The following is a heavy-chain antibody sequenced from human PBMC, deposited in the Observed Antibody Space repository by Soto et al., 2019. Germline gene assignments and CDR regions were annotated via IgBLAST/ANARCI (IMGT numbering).Heavy chain of an antibody. J-gene: IGHJ6*02. V-gene: IGHV1-69*01. CDR3: AREEGIAAAGTYYYGMDV. Sequence: QVQLVQSGAEVKKPGSSVKVSCKASGGTFSSYAISWVRQAPGQGLEWMGGIIPIFGTANYAQKFQGRVTITADESTSTGYMELSSLRSEDTAVYYCAREEGIAAAGTYYYGMDVWGQGTTVTVSS. CDR1: GGTFSSYA. D-gene: IGHD6-13*01. CDR2: IIPIFGTA.